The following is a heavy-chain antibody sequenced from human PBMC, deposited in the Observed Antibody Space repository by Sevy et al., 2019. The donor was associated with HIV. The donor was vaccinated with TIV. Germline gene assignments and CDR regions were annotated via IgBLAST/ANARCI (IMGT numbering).Heavy chain of an antibody. CDR2: ISYDGSNK. V-gene: IGHV3-30-3*01. Sequence: GGSLRLSCVVSGFTFTDYTMHWVRQAPGKGLEWVALISYDGSNKYYADSVKGRFTISRDNSKNTLYLQMNSLRTEDTAVYYCARDREAWSSYYAMDVWGQGTTVTVSS. J-gene: IGHJ6*02. D-gene: IGHD3-10*01. CDR1: GFTFTDYT. CDR3: ARDREAWSSYYAMDV.